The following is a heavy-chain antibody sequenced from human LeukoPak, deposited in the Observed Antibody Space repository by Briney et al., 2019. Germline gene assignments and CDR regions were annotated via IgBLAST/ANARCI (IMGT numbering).Heavy chain of an antibody. D-gene: IGHD5-18*01. CDR1: GGSISSSSYY. CDR2: IYYSGST. J-gene: IGHJ3*02. CDR3: ARLQAAMVTFFAFDI. Sequence: SETLSLTCTVSGGSISSSSYYWGWVRQPPGKGLEWIGSIYYSGSTYYNPSLKSRVTISVDTSKNQFSLKLSSVTAADTAVYYCARLQAAMVTFFAFDIWGQGTMVTVSS. V-gene: IGHV4-39*01.